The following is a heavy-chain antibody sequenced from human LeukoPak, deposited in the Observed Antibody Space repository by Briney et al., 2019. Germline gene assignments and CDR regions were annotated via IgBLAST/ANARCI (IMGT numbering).Heavy chain of an antibody. CDR2: IYYTGST. CDR1: GDSISSSSYY. D-gene: IGHD2-15*01. J-gene: IGHJ4*02. CDR3: ARETYCSGGTCFFGPDY. V-gene: IGHV4-61*05. Sequence: SETLSLTCTVSGDSISSSSYYWGWIRQPPGKGLEYIGYIYYTGSTTYNPSLESRVTMSVDTSKNQFSLQLTSVTAADTAVYHCARETYCSGGTCFFGPDYWGQGTLVTVSS.